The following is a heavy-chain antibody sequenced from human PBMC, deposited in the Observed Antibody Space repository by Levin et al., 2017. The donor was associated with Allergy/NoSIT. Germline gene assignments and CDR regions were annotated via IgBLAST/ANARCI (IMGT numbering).Heavy chain of an antibody. Sequence: LSLTCAASGFTFSSYEMNWVRRAPGKGLEWVSYISSTGSTIYAADSVKGRFTISRDNAKNSLYLHMNSLAAEDTDVYCGSRQPGNFWSCYNYFDYSGQGTLVTVSS. D-gene: IGHD3-3*01. CDR3: SRQPGNFWSCYNYFDY. V-gene: IGHV3-48*03. J-gene: IGHJ4*02. CDR1: GFTFSSYE. CDR2: ISSTGSTI.